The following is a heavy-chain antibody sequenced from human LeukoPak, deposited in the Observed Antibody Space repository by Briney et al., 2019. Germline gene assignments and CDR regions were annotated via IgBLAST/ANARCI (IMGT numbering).Heavy chain of an antibody. CDR3: ARPRYSGSYSGVYNWFDP. CDR2: INHSGST. D-gene: IGHD1-26*01. V-gene: IGHV4-34*01. Sequence: SETLSLTCAVSGGSFSGYYWSWVRQPPGKGLEWIGEINHSGSTNYNPSLKSRVTISVDTSKNQFSLKLSSVTAADTAVYYCARPRYSGSYSGVYNWFDPWGQGTLVTVSS. CDR1: GGSFSGYY. J-gene: IGHJ5*02.